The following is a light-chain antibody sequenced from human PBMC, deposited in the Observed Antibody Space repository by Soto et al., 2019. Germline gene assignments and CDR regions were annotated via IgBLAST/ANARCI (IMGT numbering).Light chain of an antibody. CDR3: QQYNSYSGT. Sequence: DSELTQAPATLSASVGDRVTITCRASQSISSWLAWYQQKPGKAPKLLIYKASSLESGVPSRFSGSGSGTEFTLTISSLQPDDFATYYCQQYNSYSGTFGQGTKVDIK. J-gene: IGKJ1*01. CDR1: QSISSW. V-gene: IGKV1-5*03. CDR2: KAS.